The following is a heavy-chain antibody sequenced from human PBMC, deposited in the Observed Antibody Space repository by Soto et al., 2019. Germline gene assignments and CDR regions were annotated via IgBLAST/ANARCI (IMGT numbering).Heavy chain of an antibody. CDR2: IFNSENT. V-gene: IGHV4-30-4*01. J-gene: IGHJ5*02. CDR1: GGSISSGDYY. Sequence: SETLSLTCTVSGGSISSGDYYWTWIRQPPGKGLEWIGFIFNSENTYYNPSLKSRITLSIDTSKNQFSLHLNSVTAADTAVYYCARLPGPWGQGTLVTVSS. CDR3: ARLPGP.